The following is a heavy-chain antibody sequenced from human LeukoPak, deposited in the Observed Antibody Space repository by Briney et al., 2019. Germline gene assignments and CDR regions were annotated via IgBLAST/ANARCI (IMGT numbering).Heavy chain of an antibody. V-gene: IGHV3-20*04. J-gene: IGHJ6*04. Sequence: GGSLRLSCAASGFTFNDYGMSWVRQAPGKGLEWVSGINWNGGRTGYADSMKGRLIISRDNAKNSLYLQMNSLRAEDTAVYYCAELGITMIGGVWGKGTTVTISS. CDR3: AELGITMIGGV. CDR2: INWNGGRT. D-gene: IGHD3-10*02. CDR1: GFTFNDYG.